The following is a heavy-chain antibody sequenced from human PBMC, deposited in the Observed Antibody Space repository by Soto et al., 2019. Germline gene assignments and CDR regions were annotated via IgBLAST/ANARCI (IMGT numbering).Heavy chain of an antibody. CDR3: ARDFAVAGTDAFDI. Sequence: ASVKVSCKASGYTFTSYGISWVRQAPGQGLEWMGWISAYNGNTNYAQKLQGRVTMTTDTSTSTAYMELRSLRSDDTAVYYCARDFAVAGTDAFDICGPATMVTVPS. J-gene: IGHJ3*02. V-gene: IGHV1-18*01. D-gene: IGHD6-13*01. CDR2: ISAYNGNT. CDR1: GYTFTSYG.